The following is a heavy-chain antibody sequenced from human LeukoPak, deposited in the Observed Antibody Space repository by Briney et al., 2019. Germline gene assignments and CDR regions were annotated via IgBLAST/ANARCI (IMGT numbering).Heavy chain of an antibody. J-gene: IGHJ4*02. V-gene: IGHV1-2*06. CDR1: GYTITGYY. CDR2: INPNNGGT. Sequence: ASVKVSCKASGYTITGYYMHWVRQAPGQGLEWMGRINPNNGGTNSAQKFQGRITMTRDTSISTAYMELSRLRSDDTAVYYCARDRADDTVSYFDYWGQGTLVTVSS. D-gene: IGHD3-22*01. CDR3: ARDRADDTVSYFDY.